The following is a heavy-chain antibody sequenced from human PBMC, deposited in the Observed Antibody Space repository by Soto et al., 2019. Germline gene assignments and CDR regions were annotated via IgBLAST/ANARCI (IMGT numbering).Heavy chain of an antibody. CDR3: AKEGISRRFDFDY. CDR1: GFTFSSYA. D-gene: IGHD3-10*01. V-gene: IGHV3-23*01. Sequence: GGSLRLSCAASGFTFSSYAMSWVRQAPGKGLEWVSGISGSGVSTHYADSVKGRFTISRDNSKNTLYLQMNSLRAEDTAVYYCAKEGISRRFDFDYWGQGTLVTVSS. CDR2: ISGSGVST. J-gene: IGHJ4*02.